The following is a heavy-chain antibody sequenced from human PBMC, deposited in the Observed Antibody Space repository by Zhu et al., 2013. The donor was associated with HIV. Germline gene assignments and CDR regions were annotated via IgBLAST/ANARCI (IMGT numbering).Heavy chain of an antibody. V-gene: IGHV4-39*07. J-gene: IGHJ4*02. CDR3: ARVPRRRQLPDY. CDR1: GGSISSSSYY. Sequence: VQLQESGPGLVKPSETLSLTCTVSGGSISSSSYYWGWIRQPPGKGLEWIGSIYYSGSTYYNPSLKSRVTISVDTSKNQFSLKLSSVTAADTAVYYCARVPRRRQLPDYWGQGTLVHRLL. D-gene: IGHD1-26*01. CDR2: IYYSGST.